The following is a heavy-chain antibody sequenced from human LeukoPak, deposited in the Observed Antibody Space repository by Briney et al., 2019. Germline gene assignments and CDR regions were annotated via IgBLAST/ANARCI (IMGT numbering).Heavy chain of an antibody. D-gene: IGHD3-22*01. CDR2: ISGSGGST. Sequence: GGSLRLSCAASRFTFSSYAMTWVRQAPGKGLEWVSAISGSGGSTYYADSVKGRFTISRDNSKNTLYLQMNSLRAEDTAVYYCAKGDSSGYLSNFDYWGQGTLVTVSS. J-gene: IGHJ4*02. CDR3: AKGDSSGYLSNFDY. CDR1: RFTFSSYA. V-gene: IGHV3-23*01.